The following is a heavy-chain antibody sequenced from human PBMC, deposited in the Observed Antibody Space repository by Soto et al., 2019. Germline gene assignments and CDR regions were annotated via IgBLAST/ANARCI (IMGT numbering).Heavy chain of an antibody. D-gene: IGHD1-26*01. V-gene: IGHV3-33*01. Sequence: QVQLVESGGGVVQPGRSLRLSCAASGFTFSSYGMHWVRQAPGKGLEWVAVIWYDGSNKYYADSVKGRFTISRDNSKNTLYLQMTSLRAEDTAVYYCARPSIPYSGSAVCDYWGQGSLVTVST. J-gene: IGHJ4*02. CDR3: ARPSIPYSGSAVCDY. CDR2: IWYDGSNK. CDR1: GFTFSSYG.